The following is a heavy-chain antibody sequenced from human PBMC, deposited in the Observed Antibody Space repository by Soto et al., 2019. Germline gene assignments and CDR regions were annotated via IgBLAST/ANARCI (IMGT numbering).Heavy chain of an antibody. CDR2: ISYSGST. D-gene: IGHD2-2*01. Sequence: LETLPLTCTVSGGSSSTSYWSWIRQPTGKALEWIGYISYSGSTNYNPSLKGRVIISVDTSRNQFSLELSSVTAADTAVYYCARRYCSSASCYVAWFDPWGQGTLVTVSS. V-gene: IGHV4-59*08. J-gene: IGHJ5*02. CDR3: ARRYCSSASCYVAWFDP. CDR1: GGSSSTSY.